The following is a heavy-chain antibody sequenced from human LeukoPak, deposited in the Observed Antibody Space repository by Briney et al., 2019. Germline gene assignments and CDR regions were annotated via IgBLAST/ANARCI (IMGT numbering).Heavy chain of an antibody. J-gene: IGHJ4*02. CDR3: ARGYKGPDY. CDR1: GGSFSGYY. CDR2: INHSGST. V-gene: IGHV4-34*01. Sequence: SETLSLTCAVYGGSFSGYYWSWIRQPPGKGLEWIGEINHSGSTNYNPSLKSRVTISVDTSKNQFSLKLSSVTAADTAVYYCARGYKGPDYWGQGTLVTVSS. D-gene: IGHD5-24*01.